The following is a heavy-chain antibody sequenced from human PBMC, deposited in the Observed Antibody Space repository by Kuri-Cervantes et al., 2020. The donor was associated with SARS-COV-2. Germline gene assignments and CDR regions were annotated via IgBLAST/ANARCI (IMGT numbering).Heavy chain of an antibody. Sequence: SETLSLTCTVSGGSISSYYWSWIRQPPGKGLEWIGYIYYSGSTNYNPSLKSRVTISVDTSKNQFSLKLSSVTAADTAVYYCARPYGDDLNWYFDLWGRGTLVTVSS. V-gene: IGHV4-59*01. CDR2: IYYSGST. D-gene: IGHD4-17*01. J-gene: IGHJ2*01. CDR3: ARPYGDDLNWYFDL. CDR1: GGSISSYY.